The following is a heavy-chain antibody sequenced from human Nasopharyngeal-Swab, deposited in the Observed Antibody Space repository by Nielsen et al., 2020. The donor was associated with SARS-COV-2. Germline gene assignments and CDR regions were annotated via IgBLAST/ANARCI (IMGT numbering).Heavy chain of an antibody. Sequence: GESLKISCAASGFTFSSYWMSWVRQAPGKGLEWVANIKEDGSEKYYVDSVKGRFTISRDNAKNSLYLQMNSLRAEDTAVYHCARLKVPITGTRGVTWFDPWGQGTLVTVSS. J-gene: IGHJ5*02. V-gene: IGHV3-7*03. CDR3: ARLKVPITGTRGVTWFDP. CDR1: GFTFSSYW. D-gene: IGHD1-20*01. CDR2: IKEDGSEK.